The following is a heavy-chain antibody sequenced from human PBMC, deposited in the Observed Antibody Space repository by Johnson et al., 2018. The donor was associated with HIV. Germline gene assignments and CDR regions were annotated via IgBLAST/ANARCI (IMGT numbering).Heavy chain of an antibody. CDR1: GFTFSSYA. CDR2: ISYDGSNK. J-gene: IGHJ3*02. Sequence: VQLVESGGGVVQPGRSLRLSCAASGFTFSSYAMHWVRQAPGKGLEWVAVISYDGSNKYYADSVKGRFTISRDNSKNTLYLQMNSLRAEDTAVYYCARGSYYDSSGDAFDIWGQGTRVTVSS. D-gene: IGHD3-22*01. CDR3: ARGSYYDSSGDAFDI. V-gene: IGHV3-30-3*01.